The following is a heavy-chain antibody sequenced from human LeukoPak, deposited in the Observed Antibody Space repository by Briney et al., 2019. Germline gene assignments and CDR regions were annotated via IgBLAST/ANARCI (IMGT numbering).Heavy chain of an antibody. CDR2: IYHSGST. D-gene: IGHD3-22*01. Sequence: SETLSLTCAVSGGSISSSNWWSWVRQPPGKGLEWIGEIYHSGSTNYNPSLKSRVTISVDKSKNQFSLKLSSVTAADTAVYYCARVARGYYDSSGYSEGRYFDYWGQGTLVTVSS. J-gene: IGHJ4*02. CDR1: GGSISSSNW. V-gene: IGHV4-4*02. CDR3: ARVARGYYDSSGYSEGRYFDY.